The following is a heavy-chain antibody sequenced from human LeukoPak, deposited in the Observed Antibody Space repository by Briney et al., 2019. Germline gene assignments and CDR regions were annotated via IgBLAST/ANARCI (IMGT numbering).Heavy chain of an antibody. V-gene: IGHV3-23*01. CDR3: ANDYRSGSFHDF. CDR1: GFTFSDYY. Sequence: PGGSLRLSCAASGFTFSDYYMSYIRQPPGKGLEWVSVISRRDDYTYYADSVKGRFTISRDNSKNTLYLQMNTLRAEDTAVYYCANDYRSGSFHDFWGQGTLVTVSS. CDR2: ISRRDDYT. J-gene: IGHJ4*02. D-gene: IGHD3-10*01.